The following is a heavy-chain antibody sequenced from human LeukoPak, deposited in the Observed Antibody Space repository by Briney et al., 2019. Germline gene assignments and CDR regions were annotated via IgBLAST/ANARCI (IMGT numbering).Heavy chain of an antibody. CDR3: ARGDIPYYYSMDV. D-gene: IGHD3-9*01. J-gene: IGHJ6*02. CDR1: GGTFSSYA. Sequence: SVKVSCKASGGTFSSYAISWVRQAPGQGLEWMGRIIPILGIANYAQKFQGRVTITADKSTSTAYMELSSLRSEDTAVYYCARGDIPYYYSMDVWGQGTMVTVSS. V-gene: IGHV1-69*04. CDR2: IIPILGIA.